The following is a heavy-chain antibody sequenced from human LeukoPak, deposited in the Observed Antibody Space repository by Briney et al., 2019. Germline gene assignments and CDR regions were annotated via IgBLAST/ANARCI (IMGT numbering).Heavy chain of an antibody. CDR3: AREGEPLRILDH. V-gene: IGHV2-70*11. J-gene: IGHJ4*02. D-gene: IGHD1-26*01. CDR2: IDWDDDK. CDR1: GFSRTTSGMC. Sequence: SGPALVNPPPPLTLTCTFSGFSRTTSGMCVSWIRQPPGKALEWLARIDWDDDKYYSTSLKTRLTISKDTSKNQVVLTITNMDPLYTATYYCAREGEPLRILDHWGQGTLATVSS.